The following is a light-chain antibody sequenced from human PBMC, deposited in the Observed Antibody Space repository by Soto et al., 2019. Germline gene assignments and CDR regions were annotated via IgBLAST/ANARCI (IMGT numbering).Light chain of an antibody. CDR3: QEWAPGSQV. V-gene: IGLV4-69*01. CDR2: LDSDGSH. CDR1: SGHSSYA. Sequence: QSVLTQSPSASASLGASVKLTCTLSSGHSSYAIAWHQQQPEKGPRYLMKLDSDGSHSKGDGIPDRFSGSSSGAERYLTVSRLQYEDEADYAGQEWAPGSQVFGGGTKLTVL. J-gene: IGLJ3*02.